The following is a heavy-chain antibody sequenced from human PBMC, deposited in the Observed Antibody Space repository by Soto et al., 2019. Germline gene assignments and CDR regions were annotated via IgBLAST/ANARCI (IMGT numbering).Heavy chain of an antibody. Sequence: QVQLVQSGAEVKKPGASMKVSCKTSGYTFTSYGISWVRQGPGQGLEWMGWISAYNGNTNYAQKLQGRVTMTTDTSTSTAYMELRSLRSDDTAVYYCARGRMGLDDNNWFDPWGQGTLVTVSS. V-gene: IGHV1-18*01. CDR2: ISAYNGNT. J-gene: IGHJ5*02. CDR1: GYTFTSYG. CDR3: ARGRMGLDDNNWFDP. D-gene: IGHD1-1*01.